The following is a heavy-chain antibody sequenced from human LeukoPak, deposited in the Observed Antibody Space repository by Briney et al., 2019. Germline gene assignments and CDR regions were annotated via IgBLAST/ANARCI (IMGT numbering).Heavy chain of an antibody. Sequence: GGSLRLSCAASGFTFNNYGMHWVRQAPGKGPEWVAFIHYAGINEFYADSVKGRFTISRDNSKNTLYLQINSLRPEDTAVYYCAKDDGGVATGQFDYWGQGTLVTVSS. J-gene: IGHJ4*02. CDR2: IHYAGINE. CDR3: AKDDGGVATGQFDY. CDR1: GFTFNNYG. D-gene: IGHD5-12*01. V-gene: IGHV3-30*02.